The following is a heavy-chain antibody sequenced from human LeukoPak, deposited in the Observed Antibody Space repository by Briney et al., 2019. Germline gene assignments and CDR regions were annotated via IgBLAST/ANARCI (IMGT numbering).Heavy chain of an antibody. D-gene: IGHD6-19*01. Sequence: PGGSLRLSCAASGFTFSSYWMHWVRQAPGKGLVWVSRINTDGSSTSYADSVKGRFTISRDNAKNTLYLQMNSLRAEDTAVYYCAREAYSSGRDFDYWGQGTLVTVSS. CDR2: INTDGSST. J-gene: IGHJ4*02. CDR1: GFTFSSYW. V-gene: IGHV3-74*01. CDR3: AREAYSSGRDFDY.